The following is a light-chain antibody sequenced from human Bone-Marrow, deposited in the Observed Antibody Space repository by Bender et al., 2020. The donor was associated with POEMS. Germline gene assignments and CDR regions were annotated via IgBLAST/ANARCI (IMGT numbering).Light chain of an antibody. V-gene: IGLV6-57*03. CDR2: EDN. J-gene: IGLJ2*01. Sequence: NFMLTQPHSVSGSPGKTVTISCTRSSGSIASNYVQWYQQRPGSAPTTVIYEDNRRPSGIPERFSGSSSGTTVTLTISGVQAADEADYYCQSADTTGTYKYVVFGGGTKLTVL. CDR1: SGSIASNY. CDR3: QSADTTGTYKYVV.